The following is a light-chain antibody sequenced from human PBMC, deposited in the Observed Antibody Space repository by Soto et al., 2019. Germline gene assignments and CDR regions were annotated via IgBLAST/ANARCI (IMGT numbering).Light chain of an antibody. Sequence: QSVLTQPRSVSGSPGQSVTISCTGTISDVGGYNFVSWYQQHPGKVPKLMVYDVSKRPSGVPDRFSGSKSGNTASLTISGLQGDDEADYYCCSYAGTYTVVFGGGTKLTVL. CDR3: CSYAGTYTVV. CDR2: DVS. J-gene: IGLJ2*01. CDR1: ISDVGGYNF. V-gene: IGLV2-11*01.